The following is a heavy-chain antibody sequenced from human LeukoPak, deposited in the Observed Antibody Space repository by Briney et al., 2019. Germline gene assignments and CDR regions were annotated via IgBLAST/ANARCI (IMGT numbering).Heavy chain of an antibody. CDR2: IYTSGST. V-gene: IGHV4-4*09. D-gene: IGHD2-2*01. CDR1: GGSISSYY. CDR3: ARGDPYCSSTSCYYYYYYYMDV. Sequence: SSETLSLTCTVSGGSISSYYWSWIRQPPGKGLEWIGYIYTSGSTNYNPSLKSRVTISVDTSKNQFSLKLSSVTAADTAVYYCARGDPYCSSTSCYYYYYYYMDVWGKGTTVNVSS. J-gene: IGHJ6*03.